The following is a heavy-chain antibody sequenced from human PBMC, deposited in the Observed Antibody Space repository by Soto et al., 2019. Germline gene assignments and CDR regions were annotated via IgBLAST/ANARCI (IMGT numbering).Heavy chain of an antibody. CDR1: GGTFSSYA. CDR2: IIPIFGTA. J-gene: IGHJ6*02. CDR3: AIDRLGHSGYDSTPRDYYYGMDV. D-gene: IGHD5-12*01. V-gene: IGHV1-69*01. Sequence: QVQLVQSGAEVKKPGSSVKVSCKASGGTFSSYAISWVRQAPGQGLEWMGGIIPIFGTANYAQKFQGRVTITADESTSTAYMELGSLRSEDTAVYYCAIDRLGHSGYDSTPRDYYYGMDVWGQGTTVTVSS.